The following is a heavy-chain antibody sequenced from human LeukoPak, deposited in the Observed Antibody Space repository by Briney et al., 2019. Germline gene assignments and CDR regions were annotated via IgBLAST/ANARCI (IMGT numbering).Heavy chain of an antibody. V-gene: IGHV4-59*01. J-gene: IGHJ6*02. CDR2: IYYSGST. CDR1: GGSFSGYY. D-gene: IGHD3-16*02. CDR3: ARAGERLRLGELSGDYGMDV. Sequence: RLSETLSLTCAVYGGSFSGYYWSWIRQPPGKGLEWIGYIYYSGSTNYNPSLRSRVTISVDTSKNQFSLKLSSVTAADTAVYYCARAGERLRLGELSGDYGMDVWGQGTTVTVSS.